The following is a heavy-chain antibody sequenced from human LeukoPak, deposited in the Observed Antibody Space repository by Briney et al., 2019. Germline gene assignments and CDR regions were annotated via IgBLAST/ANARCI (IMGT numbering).Heavy chain of an antibody. D-gene: IGHD3-10*01. CDR1: GFTFSSYD. J-gene: IGHJ4*02. CDR3: ARATYYGPSFDY. CDR2: IAAAGDT. Sequence: GGSLRLPCAASGFTFSSYDMHWVRQAAGKGLEWVSGIAAAGDTYYPGSVKGRFTISRENAKKSLYLRMNSLRAEDTAVYYCARATYYGPSFDYWGQGTLVTVSS. V-gene: IGHV3-13*01.